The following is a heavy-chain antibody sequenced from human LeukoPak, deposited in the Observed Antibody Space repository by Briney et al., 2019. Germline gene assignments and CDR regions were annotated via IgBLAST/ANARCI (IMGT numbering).Heavy chain of an antibody. CDR2: ISSSGTYI. CDR3: ARHLLSGDFWGIDY. J-gene: IGHJ4*02. D-gene: IGHD3-16*01. CDR1: GLTFSSYS. Sequence: GGSLRLSCAASGLTFSSYSMNWVRQAPGKGLEWVSSISSSGTYIYYADSVKGRFTISRDNAKNSLYLQMNSLRAEDTAVYYCARHLLSGDFWGIDYWGQGTLVTVSS. V-gene: IGHV3-21*01.